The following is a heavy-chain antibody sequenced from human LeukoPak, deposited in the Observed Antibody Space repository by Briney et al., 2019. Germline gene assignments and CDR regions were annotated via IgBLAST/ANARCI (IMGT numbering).Heavy chain of an antibody. J-gene: IGHJ4*02. V-gene: IGHV3-53*01. Sequence: PGGSLRLSCAASGFTVSNTYMSWVRQTPGKGLEWDSTIYTGGNTYYAASVKGRFTISRDFSKNTVFLHMNSLRAEDTAMYYCARGDDSGYYDYFDYWGQGALVTVSS. CDR3: ARGDDSGYYDYFDY. D-gene: IGHD3-22*01. CDR2: IYTGGNT. CDR1: GFTVSNTY.